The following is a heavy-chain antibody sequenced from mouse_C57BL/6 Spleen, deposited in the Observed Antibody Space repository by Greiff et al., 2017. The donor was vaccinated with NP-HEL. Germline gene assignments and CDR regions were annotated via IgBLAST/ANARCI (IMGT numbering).Heavy chain of an antibody. J-gene: IGHJ3*01. Sequence: EVQGVESGGGLVKPGGSLKLSCAASGFTFSSYAMSWVRQTPEKRLEWVATISDGGSYTYYPDNVKGRFTISRDNAKNNLYLQMSHLKSEDTAMYYCARADRSGYVRFAYWGQGTLVTVSA. CDR2: ISDGGSYT. CDR1: GFTFSSYA. D-gene: IGHD3-2*02. V-gene: IGHV5-4*01. CDR3: ARADRSGYVRFAY.